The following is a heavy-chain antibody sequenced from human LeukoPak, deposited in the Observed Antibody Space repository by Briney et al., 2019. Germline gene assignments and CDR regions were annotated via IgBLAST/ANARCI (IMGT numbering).Heavy chain of an antibody. Sequence: PSETLSLTCAVYGGSFSGYYWGWIRQPPGKGLEWIGEINHSGSTNYNPSLKSRVTISVDTSKNQFSLKLSSVTAADTAVYYCARGRRSGYYLDWGQGTLVTVSS. CDR1: GGSFSGYY. J-gene: IGHJ4*02. D-gene: IGHD3-22*01. V-gene: IGHV4-34*01. CDR3: ARGRRSGYYLD. CDR2: INHSGST.